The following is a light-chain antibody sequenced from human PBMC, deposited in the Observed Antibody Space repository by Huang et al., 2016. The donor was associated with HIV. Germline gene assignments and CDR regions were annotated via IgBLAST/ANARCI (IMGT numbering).Light chain of an antibody. CDR2: VSS. CDR1: RSVSTN. CDR3: HQYNNWLLS. J-gene: IGKJ4*01. V-gene: IGKV3-15*01. Sequence: EIVMTQSPATLSVSPGERVTLSCRANRSVSTNLAWYQQRPGQAPRRLIYVSSTRAPGIPARVSGSGSGTDFSLTISSLQSEDFARYYCHQYNNWLLSFGGGTRLDI.